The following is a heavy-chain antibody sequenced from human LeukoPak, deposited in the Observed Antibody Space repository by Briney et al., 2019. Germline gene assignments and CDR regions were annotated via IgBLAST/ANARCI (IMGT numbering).Heavy chain of an antibody. Sequence: SVKVSCKASGGTFSSYAISWVRQAPGQGLEWMGGIIPIFGTANYAQKFQGRVTITADESTSTAYMELSSLRSEDTAVYYCARGVRGVIITYWFDPWGQGTLVTVSS. D-gene: IGHD3-10*01. CDR3: ARGVRGVIITYWFDP. J-gene: IGHJ5*02. V-gene: IGHV1-69*13. CDR1: GGTFSSYA. CDR2: IIPIFGTA.